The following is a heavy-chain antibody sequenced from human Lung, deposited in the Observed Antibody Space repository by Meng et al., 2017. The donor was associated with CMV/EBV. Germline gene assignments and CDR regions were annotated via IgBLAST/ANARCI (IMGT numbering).Heavy chain of an antibody. CDR2: IYYSGST. J-gene: IGHJ6*02. CDR3: ARDRCSSTSCYFGSYYYGMDV. Sequence: SETXSLXXTVSGGSISNGGSYWSWIRQHPGKGLEWIVYIYYSGSTYYNPSLKSRVTISVDTSKNQFSLKLSSVTAADTAVYYCARDRCSSTSCYFGSYYYGMDVWGQGXTVTVSS. CDR1: GGSISNGGSY. V-gene: IGHV4-31*03. D-gene: IGHD2-2*01.